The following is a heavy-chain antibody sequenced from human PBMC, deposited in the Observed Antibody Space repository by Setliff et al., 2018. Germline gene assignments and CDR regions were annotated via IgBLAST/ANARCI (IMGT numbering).Heavy chain of an antibody. Sequence: ASVKVSCKASGYTFTGYYMYWVRQAPGQGLEWMGRINPSSGATIYAQKFQGRVTMTSDTSISTAYMELGRLRSDDAAVYFCARDGGGDSDAFDIWGQGTMVTVSS. J-gene: IGHJ3*02. CDR1: GYTFTGYY. CDR3: ARDGGGDSDAFDI. D-gene: IGHD3-16*01. V-gene: IGHV1-2*06. CDR2: INPSSGAT.